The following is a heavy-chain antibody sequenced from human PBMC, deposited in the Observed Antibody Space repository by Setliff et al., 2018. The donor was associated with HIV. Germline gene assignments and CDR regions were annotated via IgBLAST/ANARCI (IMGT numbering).Heavy chain of an antibody. CDR1: GFTFSSYS. J-gene: IGHJ4*02. V-gene: IGHV3-48*01. D-gene: IGHD1-26*01. Sequence: GSLRLSCAASGFTFSSYSMNWVRQAPGKGLEWVSYISSSSSTIYYADSVKGRFTISRDNAKNSLYLQMNSLRAEDTAVYYCARDHEWELLNFDYWGQGTLVTVSS. CDR2: ISSSSSTI. CDR3: ARDHEWELLNFDY.